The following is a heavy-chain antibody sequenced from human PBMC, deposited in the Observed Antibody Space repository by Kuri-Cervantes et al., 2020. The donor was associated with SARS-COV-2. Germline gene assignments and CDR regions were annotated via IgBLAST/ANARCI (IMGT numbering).Heavy chain of an antibody. J-gene: IGHJ4*02. CDR1: GFIFEDYG. V-gene: IGHV3-9*01. CDR3: ARDLAFGDLPGGY. CDR2: ISYKSGST. Sequence: SLKISCEASGFIFEDYGMHWVRQAPGKGLEWVAGISYKSGSTGYADSVKGRFTISRDNAKNSLYLQMNSLRAEDTAVYYCARDLAFGDLPGGYWGQGTLVTVSS. D-gene: IGHD3-10*01.